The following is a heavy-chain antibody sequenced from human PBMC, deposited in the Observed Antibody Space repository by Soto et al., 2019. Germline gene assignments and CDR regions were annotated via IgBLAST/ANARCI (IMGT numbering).Heavy chain of an antibody. CDR1: GFTFSSYA. V-gene: IGHV3-23*01. CDR3: ARRGPGTYFDD. CDR2: ISGSGGST. Sequence: EVQLLESGGGLVQPGGSLRLSCAASGFTFSSYAMNWVRQAPGKGLEWVSVISGSGGSTYYADSVKGRFTISRDNSKNTLYLQMNSLRAEGTAVYYCARRGPGTYFDDWGQGTLVTVSS. D-gene: IGHD6-13*01. J-gene: IGHJ4*02.